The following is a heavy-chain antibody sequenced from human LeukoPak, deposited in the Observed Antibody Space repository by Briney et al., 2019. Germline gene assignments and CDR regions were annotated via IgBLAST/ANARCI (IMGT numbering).Heavy chain of an antibody. Sequence: SETLSLTCTVSGGSISSGDYYWSWIRQPPGKGLEWIGYIYYSGSTYYNPSLKSRVIISVDTSKNQFSLKLSSVTAADTAVYYCARGSSYYYDSAWFDPWGQGTLVTVSS. J-gene: IGHJ5*02. CDR1: GGSISSGDYY. D-gene: IGHD3-22*01. CDR3: ARGSSYYYDSAWFDP. V-gene: IGHV4-30-4*02. CDR2: IYYSGST.